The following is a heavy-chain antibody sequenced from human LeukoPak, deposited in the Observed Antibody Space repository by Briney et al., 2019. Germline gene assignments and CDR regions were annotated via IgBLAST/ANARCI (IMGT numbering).Heavy chain of an antibody. Sequence: GGSLRLSCAASGFTFSSYDMGWVRQAPGKGLVWVSRINSDGSSTSYADSVKGRFTISRDNAKNTLYLQMNSLRAEDTAVYYCARAYYYDSSGYYHFDYWGQGTLVTVSS. J-gene: IGHJ4*02. CDR3: ARAYYYDSSGYYHFDY. D-gene: IGHD3-22*01. CDR2: INSDGSST. CDR1: GFTFSSYD. V-gene: IGHV3-74*01.